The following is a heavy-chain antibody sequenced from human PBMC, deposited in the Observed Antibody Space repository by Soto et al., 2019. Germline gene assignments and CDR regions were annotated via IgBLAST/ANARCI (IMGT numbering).Heavy chain of an antibody. Sequence: VQLVESGGGVVQTGGSLRLSCAASGFTFNTYWMHWFRQAPGKGLVWVARNNSGGGTTTYADSVKGRFTISRDNAKNRLYLQVSALKADDTAVYSCARCFNYGNFDYLDYWGQGTKVTVSS. V-gene: IGHV3-74*01. CDR2: NNSGGGTT. CDR3: ARCFNYGNFDYLDY. D-gene: IGHD3-10*01. CDR1: GFTFNTYW. J-gene: IGHJ4*02.